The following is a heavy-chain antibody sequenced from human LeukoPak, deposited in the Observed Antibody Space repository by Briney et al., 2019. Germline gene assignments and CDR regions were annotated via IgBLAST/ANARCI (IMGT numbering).Heavy chain of an antibody. J-gene: IGHJ6*02. CDR2: NYYSGST. D-gene: IGHD3-3*01. CDR3: ARESSAYYDFWSGYYTRGYYGMDV. V-gene: IGHV4-61*01. CDR1: GGSVSSGSYY. Sequence: SETLSLTCTVSGGSVSSGSYYWSWIRQPPGKGLEWIGYNYYSGSTNYNPSLKSRVTISVDTSKNQFSLKLSSVTAADTAVYYCARESSAYYDFWSGYYTRGYYGMDVWGQGTTVTVSS.